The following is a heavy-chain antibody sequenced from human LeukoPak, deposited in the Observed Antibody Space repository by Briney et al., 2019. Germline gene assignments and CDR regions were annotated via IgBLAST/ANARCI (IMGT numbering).Heavy chain of an antibody. Sequence: ASVKVSCKASGYTFTSYDINWVRQATGQGLEWMGWMNPNSGNTGYAQRFQGRVTMTRNTSISTAYMELSSLRSEDTAVYYCARGPPRITMVRGVNGYWGQGTLVTVSS. CDR1: GYTFTSYD. V-gene: IGHV1-8*01. D-gene: IGHD3-10*01. CDR2: MNPNSGNT. CDR3: ARGPPRITMVRGVNGY. J-gene: IGHJ4*02.